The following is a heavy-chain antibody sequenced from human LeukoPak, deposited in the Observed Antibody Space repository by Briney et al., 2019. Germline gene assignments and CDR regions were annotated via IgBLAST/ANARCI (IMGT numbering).Heavy chain of an antibody. CDR3: ARDTTRNYDSSGYHDY. CDR1: GFTFSSYG. CDR2: IWYDGSNK. V-gene: IGHV3-33*01. D-gene: IGHD3-22*01. Sequence: GGSLRLPCAASGFTFSSYGMHWVRQAPGKGLEWVAVIWYDGSNKYYADSVKGRFTISRDNSKNTLYLQMNSLRAEDTAVYYCARDTTRNYDSSGYHDYWGQGTLVTVSS. J-gene: IGHJ4*02.